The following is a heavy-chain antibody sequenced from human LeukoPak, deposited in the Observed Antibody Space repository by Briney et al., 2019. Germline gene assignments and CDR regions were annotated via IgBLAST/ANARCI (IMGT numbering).Heavy chain of an antibody. J-gene: IGHJ5*02. V-gene: IGHV4-34*01. CDR1: IDSFSNYH. D-gene: IGHD1-26*01. Sequence: SETLSLTCAVYIDSFSNYHWNWIRQTPSKGLEGIGEVNEVGGTNISPSLRNRVTLSVDTSKNQFFLKLISVTVADTAVYYCARGQGATVPQVGKNWFDPWGQGTRVTVSS. CDR3: ARGQGATVPQVGKNWFDP. CDR2: VNEVGGT.